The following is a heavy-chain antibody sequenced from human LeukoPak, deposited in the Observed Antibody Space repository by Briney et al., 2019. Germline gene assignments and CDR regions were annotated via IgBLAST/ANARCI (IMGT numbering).Heavy chain of an antibody. V-gene: IGHV4-34*01. J-gene: IGHJ4*02. CDR1: GGSFSGYY. CDR2: INHSGST. CDR3: ARGLSTEVANYYFDY. Sequence: SETLSLTCAVYGGSFSGYYWSWIRQPPGKGLEWIGEINHSGSTNYNPSLTSRVTISVDTSKNQFSLKLSSVTAADTAVYYCARGLSTEVANYYFDYWGQGTLVPVSS. D-gene: IGHD5-12*01.